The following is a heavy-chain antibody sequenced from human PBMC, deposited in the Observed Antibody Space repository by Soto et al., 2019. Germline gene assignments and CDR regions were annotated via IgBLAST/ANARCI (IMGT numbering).Heavy chain of an antibody. J-gene: IGHJ6*02. CDR2: IGTAGDT. V-gene: IGHV3-13*01. D-gene: IGHD3-16*01. Sequence: GGPRLSCVVSGFTFSTYDMHWVRQVTGKGLEWVSLIGTAGDTYYPDSVKGRFTISRENAKKSLYLQMNSLRVGDTAVYYCVRDGGYYGMDVWGQGTTVTVSS. CDR1: GFTFSTYD. CDR3: VRDGGYYGMDV.